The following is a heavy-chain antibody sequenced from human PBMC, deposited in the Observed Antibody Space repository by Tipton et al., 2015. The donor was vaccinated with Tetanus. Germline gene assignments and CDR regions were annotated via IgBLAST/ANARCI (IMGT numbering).Heavy chain of an antibody. V-gene: IGHV4-59*01. CDR1: GDSITTYY. CDR3: ASRAWDGYDSPYDY. J-gene: IGHJ4*02. CDR2: IHSSGRT. Sequence: TLSLTCTVSGDSITTYYWSWVRQSPGRGLEWIGYIHSSGRTNYNPSLKSRVTISLDTPKNQFSLKLSSVTATDTAVYYCASRAWDGYDSPYDYWGQGTLVPVSS. D-gene: IGHD5-12*01.